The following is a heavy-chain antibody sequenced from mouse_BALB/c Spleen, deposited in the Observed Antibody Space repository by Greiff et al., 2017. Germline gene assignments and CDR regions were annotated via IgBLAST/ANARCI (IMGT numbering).Heavy chain of an antibody. CDR1: GFAFSSYD. V-gene: IGHV5-12-1*01. Sequence: EVKLMESGGGLVKPGGSLKLSCAASGFAFSSYDMSWVRQTPEKRLEWVAYISSGGGSTYYPDTVKGRFTISRDNAKNTLYLQMSSLKSEDTAMYYCASVYDGYTWFAYWGQGTLVTVSA. CDR3: ASVYDGYTWFAY. J-gene: IGHJ3*01. D-gene: IGHD2-3*01. CDR2: ISSGGGST.